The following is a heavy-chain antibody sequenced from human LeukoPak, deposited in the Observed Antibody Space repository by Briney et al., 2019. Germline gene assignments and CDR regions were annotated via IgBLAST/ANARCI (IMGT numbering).Heavy chain of an antibody. D-gene: IGHD3-10*01. J-gene: IGHJ6*02. CDR3: ARGIKYYYGMDV. CDR2: ISSSSSTI. Sequence: GGSLRLSCAASGFTFSNYNMNWVRQAPGKGLEWVSSISSSSSTIYYADSVKGRFTISRDNAKNSLYLQMNSLRDEDTAVYYCARGIKYYYGMDVWGQGTTVTVSS. CDR1: GFTFSNYN. V-gene: IGHV3-48*02.